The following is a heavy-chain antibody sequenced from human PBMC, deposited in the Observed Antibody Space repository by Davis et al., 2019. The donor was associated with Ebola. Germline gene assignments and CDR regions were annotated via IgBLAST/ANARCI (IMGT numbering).Heavy chain of an antibody. V-gene: IGHV1-8*03. D-gene: IGHD3-3*01. CDR3: ARRSIFGVDPFDY. J-gene: IGHJ4*02. CDR2: MNPNSGNT. Sequence: ASVKVSCKASGYTFTGYYIHWVRQATGQGLEWMGWMNPNSGNTGYAQKFQGRVTITRNTSISTAYMELSSLRSDDTAVYYCARRSIFGVDPFDYWGQGTLVTVSS. CDR1: GYTFTGYY.